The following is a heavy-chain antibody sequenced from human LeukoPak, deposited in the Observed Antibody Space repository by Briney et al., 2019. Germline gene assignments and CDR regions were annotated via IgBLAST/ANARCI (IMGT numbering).Heavy chain of an antibody. Sequence: PGGSLRLSCAASGFTFSSYSMNWVRQAPGKGLEWVSSISSSSSYIYYADSVKGRFTISRDNAKNSLYLQMSSLRAEDTAVYYCARGRGSYDAFDIWGQGTMVTVSS. CDR1: GFTFSSYS. J-gene: IGHJ3*02. CDR3: ARGRGSYDAFDI. CDR2: ISSSSSYI. V-gene: IGHV3-21*01. D-gene: IGHD1-26*01.